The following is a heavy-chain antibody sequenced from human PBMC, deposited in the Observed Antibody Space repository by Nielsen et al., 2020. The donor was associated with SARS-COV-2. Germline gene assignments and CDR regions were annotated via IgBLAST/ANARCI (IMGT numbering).Heavy chain of an antibody. CDR2: INSDGSST. D-gene: IGHD3-16*01. CDR1: AFTFSTYW. V-gene: IGHV3-74*01. J-gene: IGHJ1*01. CDR3: VRGLQVPNGLAHR. Sequence: GESLKISCAASAFTFSTYWMHWVRQAPGKGLVWVSRINSDGSSTSYADSVKGRFTISRDNAKNTLYLQMNSLRAEDTAVYYCVRGLQVPNGLAHRWDQGTLVTVSP.